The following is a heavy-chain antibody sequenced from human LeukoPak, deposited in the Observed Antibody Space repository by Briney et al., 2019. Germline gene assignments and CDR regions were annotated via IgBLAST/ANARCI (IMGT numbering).Heavy chain of an antibody. CDR3: AKGFDGSGSYHALDY. CDR1: GFTVSSNY. V-gene: IGHV3-66*01. D-gene: IGHD3-10*01. CDR2: IYSGGST. J-gene: IGHJ4*02. Sequence: AGGSLRLSCAASGFTVSSNYMSWVRQAPGKGLEWVSVIYSGGSTYYADSVKGRFTISRDNSKNTLYLQMNSLRAEDTAVYYCAKGFDGSGSYHALDYWGQGTLVTASS.